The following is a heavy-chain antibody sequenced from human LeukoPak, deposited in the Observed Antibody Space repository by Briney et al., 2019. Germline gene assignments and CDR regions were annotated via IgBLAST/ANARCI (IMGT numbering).Heavy chain of an antibody. D-gene: IGHD6-19*01. Sequence: PGGSLRLSCAASGFTFSDYNMNWVRQAPGKGLEWVSYISSSSSTIYYADSVKGRFTISRDNAKNSLYLQMNSLRDEDTAVYYCARERYSSGWQLDYWGQGTLVTVSS. J-gene: IGHJ4*02. CDR2: ISSSSSTI. CDR3: ARERYSSGWQLDY. V-gene: IGHV3-48*02. CDR1: GFTFSDYN.